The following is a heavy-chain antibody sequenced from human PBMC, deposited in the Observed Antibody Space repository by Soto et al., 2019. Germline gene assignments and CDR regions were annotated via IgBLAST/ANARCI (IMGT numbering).Heavy chain of an antibody. D-gene: IGHD3-10*01. Sequence: PGESLKISCKGSGYSFSIYWIAWVRHMPGKGLEWMGVIYPGDSDTRYSTSFQGQVTISADKSINTAYLQWSSLKASDTAMYYCARQDGSGLYYFAYWGHGTLVTVSS. J-gene: IGHJ4*01. CDR3: ARQDGSGLYYFAY. CDR2: IYPGDSDT. V-gene: IGHV5-51*01. CDR1: GYSFSIYW.